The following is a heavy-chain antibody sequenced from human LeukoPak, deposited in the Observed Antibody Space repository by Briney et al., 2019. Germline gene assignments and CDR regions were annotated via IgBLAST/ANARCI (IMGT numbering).Heavy chain of an antibody. V-gene: IGHV3-23*01. J-gene: IGHJ4*02. Sequence: GGSLRLSCAASGFTFTNYGMSWVRQAPGKRPEWVSAITAGGGDTFYADSVKGRFTISRDNSKNTLSLQMNSLRAEDTAVYYCAKENVGLTPATTNFFDYWGQGTLVTVSS. D-gene: IGHD4-17*01. CDR1: GFTFTNYG. CDR3: AKENVGLTPATTNFFDY. CDR2: ITAGGGDT.